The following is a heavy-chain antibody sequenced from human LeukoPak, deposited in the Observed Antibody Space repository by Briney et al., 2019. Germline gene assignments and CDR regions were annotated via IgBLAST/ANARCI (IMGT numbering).Heavy chain of an antibody. CDR1: GFTFSSYA. J-gene: IGHJ4*02. CDR2: ISYDGSNK. V-gene: IGHV3-30-3*01. CDR3: AKDRFCSAGNCYSRPTVTTRFDY. Sequence: PGGSLRLSCAASGFTFSSYAMHWVRQAPGKGLEWVAVISYDGSNKYYADSVKGRFTISRDNSKNTLFLQMNSLRAEDTAVYYCAKDRFCSAGNCYSRPTVTTRFDYWGQGTQVTVSS. D-gene: IGHD2-15*01.